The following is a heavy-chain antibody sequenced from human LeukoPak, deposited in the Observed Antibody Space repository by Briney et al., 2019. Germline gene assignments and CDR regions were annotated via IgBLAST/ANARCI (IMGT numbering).Heavy chain of an antibody. CDR2: ISSNGGST. Sequence: GGSLRLSCAASGLTFSSYAMHWVRQAPGKGLEYVSAISSNGGSTYYANSVKGRFTISRGNSKNTLYLQMGSLRAEDMAVYYCARGPHCGGDCYSYYYYYYMDVWGKGATVTVSS. D-gene: IGHD2-21*02. J-gene: IGHJ6*03. CDR1: GLTFSSYA. CDR3: ARGPHCGGDCYSYYYYYYMDV. V-gene: IGHV3-64*01.